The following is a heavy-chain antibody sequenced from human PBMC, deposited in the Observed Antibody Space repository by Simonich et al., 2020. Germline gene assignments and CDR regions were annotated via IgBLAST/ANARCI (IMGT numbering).Heavy chain of an antibody. V-gene: IGHV3-33*01. CDR1: GFTFSSYG. D-gene: IGHD7-27*01. CDR2: IWYDGSNK. CDR3: ARDRNWGWFDP. Sequence: QVQLVESGGGVVQPGRSLRLSCAASGFTFSSYGMHWVRQAPGKGQGWVAVIWYDGSNKYYADSVKGRFTIARDNSKNTLYLQMNSLRAEDTAVYYCARDRNWGWFDPWGQGTLVTVSS. J-gene: IGHJ5*02.